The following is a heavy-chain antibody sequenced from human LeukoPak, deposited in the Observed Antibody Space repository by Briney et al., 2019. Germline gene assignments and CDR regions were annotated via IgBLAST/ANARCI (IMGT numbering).Heavy chain of an antibody. D-gene: IGHD2-2*01. CDR1: GFTFSSYA. V-gene: IGHV1-69*01. CDR3: ARADCSSTSCYVGYYYYGMDV. Sequence: PGGSLRLSCAASGFTFSSYAISWVRQAPGQGLEWMGGIIPIFGTANYAQKFQGRVTITADESTSTAYMELSSLRSEDTAVYYCARADCSSTSCYVGYYYYGMDVWGQGTTVTVSS. CDR2: IIPIFGTA. J-gene: IGHJ6*02.